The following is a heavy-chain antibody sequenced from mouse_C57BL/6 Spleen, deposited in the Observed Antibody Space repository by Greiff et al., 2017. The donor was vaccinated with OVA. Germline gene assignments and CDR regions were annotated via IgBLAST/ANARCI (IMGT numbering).Heavy chain of an antibody. V-gene: IGHV1-15*01. Sequence: VKLQESGAELVRPGASVTLSCKASGYTFTDYEMHWVKQTPVHGLEWIGAIDPETGGTAYNQKFKGKAILTADKSSSTAYMELRSLTSEDSAVYYCTRWPSSLLRFDYWGQGTTLTVSS. CDR2: IDPETGGT. CDR1: GYTFTDYE. D-gene: IGHD1-2*01. J-gene: IGHJ2*01. CDR3: TRWPSSLLRFDY.